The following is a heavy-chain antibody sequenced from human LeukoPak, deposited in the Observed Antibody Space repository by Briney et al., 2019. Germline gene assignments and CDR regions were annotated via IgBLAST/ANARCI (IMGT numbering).Heavy chain of an antibody. CDR2: MSPNSGST. CDR3: ASGYYDSSGYYPLFDY. Sequence: ASVKVSCKASGYTFSTYDINWVRQATGQGLEWMGWMSPNSGSTGYAQKFQGGVTMTRDTSISTAYMELSSLISEDTAVYYCASGYYDSSGYYPLFDYWGQGTLVTVSX. D-gene: IGHD3-22*01. V-gene: IGHV1-8*01. CDR1: GYTFSTYD. J-gene: IGHJ4*02.